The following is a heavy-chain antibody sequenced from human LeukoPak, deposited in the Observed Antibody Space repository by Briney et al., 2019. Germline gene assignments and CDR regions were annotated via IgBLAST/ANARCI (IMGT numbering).Heavy chain of an antibody. V-gene: IGHV3-30*02. Sequence: GGSLRLSCVASGFTFRNYGMHWVRQAPGKGLEWVAFTRYDESLKYYADSVKGRFTISRDNSKNTLYLQMNSLGAEDTAVYYCAKYHFGDLDYYPQLDYWGQGILVTVSS. CDR2: TRYDESLK. D-gene: IGHD3-10*01. CDR1: GFTFRNYG. J-gene: IGHJ4*02. CDR3: AKYHFGDLDYYPQLDY.